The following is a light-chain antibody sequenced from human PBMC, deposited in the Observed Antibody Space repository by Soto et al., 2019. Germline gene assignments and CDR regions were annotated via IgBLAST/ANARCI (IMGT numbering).Light chain of an antibody. CDR2: DSD. Sequence: QSVLTQPPSVSAAPGQKVTISCSGSRSNIGDHFVSWYQQLPGTAPRLLVYDSDKRPSGIPDRFSGSKSDTSATLAITGLQAEDEADYYCQAYDYSLTAFVFGGGTKVTVL. J-gene: IGLJ3*02. CDR3: QAYDYSLTAFV. V-gene: IGLV1-51*01. CDR1: RSNIGDHF.